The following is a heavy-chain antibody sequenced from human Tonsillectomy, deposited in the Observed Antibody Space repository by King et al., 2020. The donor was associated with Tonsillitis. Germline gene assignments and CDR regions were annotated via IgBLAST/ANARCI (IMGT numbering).Heavy chain of an antibody. CDR3: AKDTDRSDYYYDAFDI. CDR1: GFTFTSYA. V-gene: IGHV3-23*04. J-gene: IGHJ3*02. Sequence: VQLVESGGGLVQPGGSLRLSCAGSGFTFTSYAMSWVRQAPGKGLEWVSAISGSGGNTYYADSVKGRFTISRDNSKNTLYLQMNSLRAEDTAVYYCAKDTDRSDYYYDAFDIWGQGTMGTVSS. CDR2: ISGSGGNT. D-gene: IGHD3-22*01.